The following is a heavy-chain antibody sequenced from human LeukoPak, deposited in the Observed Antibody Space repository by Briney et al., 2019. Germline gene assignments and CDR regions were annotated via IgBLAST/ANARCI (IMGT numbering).Heavy chain of an antibody. J-gene: IGHJ4*02. CDR3: ARSVAASRDY. CDR2: ISGSGSNT. D-gene: IGHD2-15*01. Sequence: GGSLRLSCAASGFTFNNYAMSWVRQAPGKGLEWVSGISGSGSNTYYADSVKGRFTISRDNSKNTLYLQMNSLRAEDTALYYCARSVAASRDYWGQGTLVTVSS. V-gene: IGHV3-23*01. CDR1: GFTFNNYA.